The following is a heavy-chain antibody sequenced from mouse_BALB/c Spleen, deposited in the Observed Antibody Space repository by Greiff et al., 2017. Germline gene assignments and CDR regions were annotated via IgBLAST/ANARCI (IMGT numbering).Heavy chain of an antibody. CDR2: ISSGGST. CDR1: GFTFSSYA. J-gene: IGHJ2*01. V-gene: IGHV5-6-5*01. CDR3: ARENYYGSSYGY. Sequence: EVQLVESGGGLVKPGGSLKLSCAASGFTFSSYAMSWVRQTPEKRLEWVASISSGGSTYYPDSVKGRFTISRDNARNILYLQMSSLRSEDTAMYYCARENYYGSSYGYWGQGTTLTVSS. D-gene: IGHD1-1*01.